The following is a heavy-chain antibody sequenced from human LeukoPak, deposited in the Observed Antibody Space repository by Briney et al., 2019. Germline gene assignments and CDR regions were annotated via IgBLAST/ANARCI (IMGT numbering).Heavy chain of an antibody. CDR1: GYTFTSYY. J-gene: IGHJ3*02. D-gene: IGHD1-26*01. CDR2: INPSGGST. Sequence: GASVKVSCKASGYTFTSYYMHWVRQAPGQGLEWMGIINPSGGSTSYAQKFQGRVTMTRDTSTSTVYMELSSLRSEDTAVYYCAGDPLLRRDAFYIWGQGTMVTVSS. CDR3: AGDPLLRRDAFYI. V-gene: IGHV1-46*01.